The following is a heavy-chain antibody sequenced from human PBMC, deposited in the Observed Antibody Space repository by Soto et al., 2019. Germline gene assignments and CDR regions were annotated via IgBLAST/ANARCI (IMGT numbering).Heavy chain of an antibody. Sequence: QLQLHQSGPGLLKPSETLSLTCTVSGVSIGSSDYFWGWIRQPPGKGLEWIASIQSGGRTFYTPSLKSRVTISVDTSRNQFSLKLTSETAADTAVYSCARLPRTSVGGTAADYWGQGTLFTVS. J-gene: IGHJ4*02. CDR1: GVSIGSSDYF. D-gene: IGHD6-19*01. CDR3: ARLPRTSVGGTAADY. CDR2: IQSGGRT. V-gene: IGHV4-39*01.